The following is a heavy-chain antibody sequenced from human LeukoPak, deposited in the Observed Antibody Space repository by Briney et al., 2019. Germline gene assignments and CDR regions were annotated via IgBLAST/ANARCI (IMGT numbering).Heavy chain of an antibody. J-gene: IGHJ4*02. CDR2: IIPIFGTA. V-gene: IGHV1-69*13. CDR3: ARDYSSGWPNFDY. Sequence: ASVKVSCKASGGTFSSYAISWVRQAPGQGLEWMGGIIPIFGTANYAQKFQGRVTITADESTSTAYMELSSLRSEDTAVYYCARDYSSGWPNFDYWGQGTLVTVSS. D-gene: IGHD6-19*01. CDR1: GGTFSSYA.